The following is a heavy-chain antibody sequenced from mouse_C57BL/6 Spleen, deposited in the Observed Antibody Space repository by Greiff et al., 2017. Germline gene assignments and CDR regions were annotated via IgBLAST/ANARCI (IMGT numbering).Heavy chain of an antibody. V-gene: IGHV1-52*01. CDR1: GYTFTSYW. Sequence: QVHVKQPGAELVRPGSSVKLSCKASGYTFTSYWMHWVKQRPIQGLEWIGNIDPSDSETHYNQKFKDKATLTVDKSSSTAYLQLSSLTSEDSAVYYCARSSSFDYWGQGTTLTVSS. CDR3: ARSSSFDY. CDR2: IDPSDSET. J-gene: IGHJ2*01. D-gene: IGHD1-1*01.